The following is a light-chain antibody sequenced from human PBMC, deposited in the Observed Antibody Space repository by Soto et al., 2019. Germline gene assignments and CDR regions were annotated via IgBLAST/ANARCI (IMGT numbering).Light chain of an antibody. CDR2: DAS. CDR3: LQYSSHSWT. Sequence: DIQMTQSPSTLSPSVGYRVTITCRASRSISDWLAWYQQKPGKAPELLIFDASNLKSGVSSRFSGSGSGTEFTLTISRLQPDDVATYYCLQYSSHSWTFGQGTKVDI. CDR1: RSISDW. V-gene: IGKV1-5*01. J-gene: IGKJ1*01.